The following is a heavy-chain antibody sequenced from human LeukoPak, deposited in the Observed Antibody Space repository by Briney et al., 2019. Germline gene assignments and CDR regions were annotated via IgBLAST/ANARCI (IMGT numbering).Heavy chain of an antibody. CDR3: AKEYGYDYNYFYSMDV. D-gene: IGHD1-1*01. J-gene: IGHJ6*03. V-gene: IGHV3-30*02. CDR1: GFTFSSYG. Sequence: PGGSLRLSCAASGFTFSSYGMHWVRPAPGKGLEWVAFIRYDVSNKYYADSVKGRFTIYRDNSKNTVYLQMNSLRAADTAVYFCAKEYGYDYNYFYSMDVWGKGTTVTISS. CDR2: IRYDVSNK.